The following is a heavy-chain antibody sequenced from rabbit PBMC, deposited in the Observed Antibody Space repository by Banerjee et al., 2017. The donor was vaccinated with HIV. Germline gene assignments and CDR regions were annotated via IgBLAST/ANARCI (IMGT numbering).Heavy chain of an antibody. CDR1: GIDFSSSYW. CDR2: IYAGSCSA. Sequence: QEQLVESGGGLVTLGGSLKLSCKASGIDFSSSYWICWVRQAPGKGLEWIGCIYAGSCSAYCATWAKGRFTISKTSSTTVTLQMTSLTAADTATYFCARSDAGYGGYGYVNLWGPGTLVTVS. D-gene: IGHD6-1*01. J-gene: IGHJ4*01. V-gene: IGHV1S45*01. CDR3: ARSDAGYGGYGYVNL.